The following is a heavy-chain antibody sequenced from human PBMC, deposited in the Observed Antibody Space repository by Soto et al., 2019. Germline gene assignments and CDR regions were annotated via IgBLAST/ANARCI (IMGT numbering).Heavy chain of an antibody. D-gene: IGHD3-10*01. CDR1: GFTFSSYG. CDR3: ARALGGSGSIDAFDI. V-gene: IGHV3-33*01. CDR2: IWYDGSNK. Sequence: GGSLRLSCAASGFTFSSYGMHWVRQAPGKGLEWVAVIWYDGSNKYYADSVKGRFTISRDNSKNTLYLQMNSLRAEDTAVYYCARALGGSGSIDAFDIWGQGTMVTVSS. J-gene: IGHJ3*02.